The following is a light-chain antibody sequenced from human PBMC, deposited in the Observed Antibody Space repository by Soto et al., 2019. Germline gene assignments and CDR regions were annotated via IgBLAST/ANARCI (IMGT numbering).Light chain of an antibody. V-gene: IGKV1-39*01. J-gene: IGKJ2*01. CDR1: QSINTY. CDR3: QQPASTPYT. CDR2: AAS. Sequence: DTQMTQSPSSLSASVGDRVTITCRASQSINTYLNWYQQKPGAAPNLLIYAASSLQSGVPPRFSGSGSETHFTLTINSLQPEDFATYYCQQPASTPYTFGQGT.